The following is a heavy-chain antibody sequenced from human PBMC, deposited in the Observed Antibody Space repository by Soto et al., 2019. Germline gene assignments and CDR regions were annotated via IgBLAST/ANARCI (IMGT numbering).Heavy chain of an antibody. J-gene: IGHJ6*02. D-gene: IGHD6-19*01. CDR3: ATHGFSSGSPLYYYYGMGV. V-gene: IGHV1-8*01. CDR2: MNPNSGNT. CDR1: GYTFTSYD. Sequence: ASVKVSCKASGYTFTSYDINWVRQATGQGLEWVGWMNPNSGNTGYAQKFQGRVTMTRNTSISTAYMELSSLRSEDTAVYYCATHGFSSGSPLYYYYGMGVWGQGTTVTVSS.